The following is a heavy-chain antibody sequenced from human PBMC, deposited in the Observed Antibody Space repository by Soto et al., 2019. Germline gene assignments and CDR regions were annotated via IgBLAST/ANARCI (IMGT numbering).Heavy chain of an antibody. CDR1: GFTFSRYD. D-gene: IGHD6-19*01. V-gene: IGHV3-13*01. J-gene: IGHJ4*02. CDR2: IGTAGDT. Sequence: GGSLKLSCATSGFTFSRYDMHWVRQATGKGLEWVSAIGTAGDTYYPGSVKGRFTISRENAKNSLYLQMNSLRAGDTAVYYCARAPGVIAVAEYYFDYWGQGTLVTVPS. CDR3: ARAPGVIAVAEYYFDY.